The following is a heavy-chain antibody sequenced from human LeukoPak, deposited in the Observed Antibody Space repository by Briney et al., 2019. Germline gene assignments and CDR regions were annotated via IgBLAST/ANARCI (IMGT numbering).Heavy chain of an antibody. CDR1: GGSISSYY. J-gene: IGHJ5*02. D-gene: IGHD3-10*01. V-gene: IGHV4-59*08. CDR3: ARHRDNWFDP. CDR2: IYYSGST. Sequence: PSETLSLTCTVSGGSISSYYWSWIRQPPGKGLEWIGYIYYSGSTNYNPSLKSRVTISVDTSKNQFSLKLSSVTAADTVVYYCARHRDNWFDPWGQGTLVTVSS.